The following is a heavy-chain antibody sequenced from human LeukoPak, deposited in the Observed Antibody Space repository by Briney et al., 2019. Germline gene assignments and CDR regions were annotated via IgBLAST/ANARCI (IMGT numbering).Heavy chain of an antibody. CDR3: TKWSGFGDD. Sequence: GGSLSLFCGAWGFTFSINPMTWPPQTRGGGVEWVSGISGSGDRTFYADSVKGRFTISRDNSRNTLYLQMSSLRPEDTAVYYCTKWSGFGDDWGQETLVTVSS. CDR1: GFTFSINP. D-gene: IGHD3-10*01. V-gene: IGHV3-23*01. J-gene: IGHJ4*02. CDR2: ISGSGDRT.